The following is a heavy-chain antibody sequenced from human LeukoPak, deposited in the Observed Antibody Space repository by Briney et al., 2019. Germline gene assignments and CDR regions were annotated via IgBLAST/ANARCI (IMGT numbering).Heavy chain of an antibody. CDR3: ARDHAIAAAAPNWFDP. CDR2: IYYSGST. D-gene: IGHD6-13*01. V-gene: IGHV4-39*07. CDR1: GGSISSSSYY. J-gene: IGHJ5*02. Sequence: PSETLSLTCTVSGGSISSSSYYWGWIRQPPGKGLEWIGSIYYSGSTYYNPSLKSRVTISVDTSKNQFSLKLSSVTAADTAVYYCARDHAIAAAAPNWFDPWGQGTLVTVSS.